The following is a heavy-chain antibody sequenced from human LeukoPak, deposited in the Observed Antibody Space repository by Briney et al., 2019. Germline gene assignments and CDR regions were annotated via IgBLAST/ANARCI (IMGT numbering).Heavy chain of an antibody. D-gene: IGHD2-2*02. J-gene: IGHJ4*02. CDR3: ASGYCSSTSCYIGGDY. Sequence: ASVKVSCKASGYTFTSYGISWVRQAPGQGLEWMGGIIPIFGTANYAQKFQGRVTITADESTSTAYMELSSLRSEDTAVYYCASGYCSSTSCYIGGDYWGQGTLVTVSS. V-gene: IGHV1-69*13. CDR2: IIPIFGTA. CDR1: GYTFTSYG.